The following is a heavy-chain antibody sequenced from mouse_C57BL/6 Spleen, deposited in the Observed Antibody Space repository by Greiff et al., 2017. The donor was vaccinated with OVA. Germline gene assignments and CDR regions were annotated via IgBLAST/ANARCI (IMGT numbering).Heavy chain of an antibody. Sequence: QVQLQQPGAELVKPGASVKLSCKASGYTFTSYWMQWVKQRPGQGLEWIGEIDPSVSYTNYNQKFKGKATLTVDTSSSTAYMQLSSLTSEDSAVYYCAKGETAQASAYWGQGTLVTVSA. CDR1: GYTFTSYW. D-gene: IGHD3-2*02. J-gene: IGHJ3*01. CDR3: AKGETAQASAY. V-gene: IGHV1-50*01. CDR2: IDPSVSYT.